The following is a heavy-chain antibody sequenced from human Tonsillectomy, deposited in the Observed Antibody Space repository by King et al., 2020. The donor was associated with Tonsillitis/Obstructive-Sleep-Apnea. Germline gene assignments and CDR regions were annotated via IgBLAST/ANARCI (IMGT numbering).Heavy chain of an antibody. Sequence: VQLVESGAEVKKPGESLKISCKGSGYSFTTHWIAWVRQMPGKGLEWMGIIYPDDSDTRYSPSFEGQVTISADKSISTANLQWSSLKASDTAMYYCARLGRVWSSSPQGDFDYWGQGTLVTVSS. CDR1: GYSFTTHW. CDR2: IYPDDSDT. V-gene: IGHV5-51*01. J-gene: IGHJ4*02. D-gene: IGHD6-6*01. CDR3: ARLGRVWSSSPQGDFDY.